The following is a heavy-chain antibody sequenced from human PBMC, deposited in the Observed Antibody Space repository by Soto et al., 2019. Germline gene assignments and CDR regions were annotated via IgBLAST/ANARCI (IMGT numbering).Heavy chain of an antibody. CDR2: ISGSGGST. CDR1: GFSLSSYA. CDR3: AKSESDY. J-gene: IGHJ4*02. Sequence: GILRLPCALSGFSLSSYAISWVRQAPGKGLEWVSAISGSGGSTYYADSVKGRFTISRDNSKNTLYLQMNSVRAEETAVYYCAKSESDYWGRGTLVTV. V-gene: IGHV3-23*01.